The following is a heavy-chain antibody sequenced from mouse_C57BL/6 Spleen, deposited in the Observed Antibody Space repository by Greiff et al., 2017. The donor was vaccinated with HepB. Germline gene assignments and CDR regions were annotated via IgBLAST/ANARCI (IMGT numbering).Heavy chain of an antibody. V-gene: IGHV1-66*01. CDR1: GYSFTSYY. J-gene: IGHJ4*01. CDR2: IYPGSGNT. D-gene: IGHD1-1*01. CDR3: AREGNYGSSPFTAMDY. Sequence: VQRVESGPELVKPGASVKISCKASGYSFTSYYIHWVKQRPGQGLEWIGWIYPGSGNTKYNEKFKGKATLTADTSSSTAYMQLSSLTSEDSAVYYCAREGNYGSSPFTAMDYWGQGTSVTVSS.